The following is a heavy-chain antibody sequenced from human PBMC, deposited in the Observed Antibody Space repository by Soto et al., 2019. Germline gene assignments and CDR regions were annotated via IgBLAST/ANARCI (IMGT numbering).Heavy chain of an antibody. Sequence: SETLSLTCTVSGGSISSYYWSWIRQPPGKGLEWIGYVYYSGSTNYNPSLKSRVTISVDTSKNQFSLKLSSVTAADTAVYYCARGTITMVRGVIFSWFDPWGQGTLVTVSS. CDR1: GGSISSYY. J-gene: IGHJ5*02. V-gene: IGHV4-59*01. CDR2: VYYSGST. CDR3: ARGTITMVRGVIFSWFDP. D-gene: IGHD3-10*01.